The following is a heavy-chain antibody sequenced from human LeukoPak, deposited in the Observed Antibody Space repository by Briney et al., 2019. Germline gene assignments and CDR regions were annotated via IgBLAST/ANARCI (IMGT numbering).Heavy chain of an antibody. J-gene: IGHJ1*01. D-gene: IGHD6-13*01. CDR1: GYTFTGYY. CDR2: INPNSGGT. Sequence: ASVKVSCKASGYTFTGYYMHWVRQAPGQGLEWMGWINPNSGGTNYAQKFQGWVTMTRDTSISTAYMELSRLRSDDTAVYYCARDRVAQQLVPGDFQHWGQGTLVTVSS. V-gene: IGHV1-2*04. CDR3: ARDRVAQQLVPGDFQH.